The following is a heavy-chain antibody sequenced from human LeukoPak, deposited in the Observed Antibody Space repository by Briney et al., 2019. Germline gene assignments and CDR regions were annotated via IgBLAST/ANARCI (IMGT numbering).Heavy chain of an antibody. CDR2: LNPNSGGT. CDR1: GYTFTGYY. CDR3: ARARIVVVVAAFNWFDP. Sequence: ASVKVSCKASGYTFTGYYMHWVRQAPGQGLEWMGWLNPNSGGTNYAQKFQGRVTMTRDTSISTAYMELSRLRSDDTAVYYCARARIVVVVAAFNWFDPWGQGTLVTVSS. V-gene: IGHV1-2*02. J-gene: IGHJ5*02. D-gene: IGHD2-15*01.